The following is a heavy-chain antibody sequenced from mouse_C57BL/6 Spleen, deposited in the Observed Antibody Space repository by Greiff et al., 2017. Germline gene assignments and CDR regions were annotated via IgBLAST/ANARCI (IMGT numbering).Heavy chain of an antibody. J-gene: IGHJ3*01. CDR1: GYTFTDYE. CDR2: IDPETGGT. V-gene: IGHV1-15*01. D-gene: IGHD3-2*02. Sequence: VQLQQSGAELMKPGASVTLSCKASGYTFTDYEMHWVKQTPVHGLEWIGAIDPETGGTAYNQKFKGKAILTADKSSSTAYMELRSLTSEDSAVYYCTRQGAAQAPFAYWGQGTLVTVSA. CDR3: TRQGAAQAPFAY.